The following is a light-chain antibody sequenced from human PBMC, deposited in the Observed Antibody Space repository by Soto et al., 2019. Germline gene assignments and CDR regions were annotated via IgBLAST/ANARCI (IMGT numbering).Light chain of an antibody. CDR2: SAS. CDR3: LQHFNYPRT. CDR1: QGIRID. Sequence: ALQMTQSPSSLPASVGDSVTITCRASQGIRIDLAWYQQKPGTAPNLLIYSASNLQSGVPSRFSGRGSGTDFTLTISSLQPEDFATYYCLQHFNYPRTFGGGTKVEIK. V-gene: IGKV1-6*01. J-gene: IGKJ4*01.